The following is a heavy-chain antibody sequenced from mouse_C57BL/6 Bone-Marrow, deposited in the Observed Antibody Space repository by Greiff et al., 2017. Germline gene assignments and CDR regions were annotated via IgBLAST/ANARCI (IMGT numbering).Heavy chain of an antibody. D-gene: IGHD3-2*02. CDR1: GYTFTNYW. V-gene: IGHV1-63*01. CDR2: IYPGGGYT. J-gene: IGHJ2*01. Sequence: QVQLQSGAELVRPGTSVKMSCKASGYTFTNYWIGWAKQRPGHGLEWIGDIYPGGGYTNYNEKFKGKATLTADKSSSTAYMQFSSLTSEDSAIYYCARSDSSGYGYWGQGTTLTVSS. CDR3: ARSDSSGYGY.